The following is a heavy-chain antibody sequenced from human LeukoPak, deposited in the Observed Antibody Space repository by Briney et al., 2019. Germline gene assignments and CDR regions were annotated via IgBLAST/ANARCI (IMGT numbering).Heavy chain of an antibody. V-gene: IGHV4-59*11. CDR2: IYYSGST. D-gene: IGHD3-3*01. J-gene: IGHJ5*02. Sequence: SETLSLTCTVSGGSISSHYWSWIRQPPGKGLEGIGYIYYSGSTNYNPSLKSRVTISGDTSKNQFSLKLSSVTAADTAVYYCARVSGGITNFGGFDPWGQGTLVTVSS. CDR1: GGSISSHY. CDR3: ARVSGGITNFGGFDP.